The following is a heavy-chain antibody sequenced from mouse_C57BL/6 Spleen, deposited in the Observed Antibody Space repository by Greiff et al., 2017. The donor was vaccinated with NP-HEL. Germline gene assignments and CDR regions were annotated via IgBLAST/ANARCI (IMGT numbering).Heavy chain of an antibody. J-gene: IGHJ4*01. CDR1: GFTFSSYA. CDR2: ISDGGSYT. V-gene: IGHV5-4*01. Sequence: EVQRVESGGGLVKPGGSLKLSCAASGFTFSSYAMSWVRQTPEKRLEWVATISDGGSYTFYPDNIKGRFTISRDNAKNNLYQQMSHLKAEDTAMYYCARDYYSNYGAMDYWGQGTSVTVSS. CDR3: ARDYYSNYGAMDY. D-gene: IGHD2-5*01.